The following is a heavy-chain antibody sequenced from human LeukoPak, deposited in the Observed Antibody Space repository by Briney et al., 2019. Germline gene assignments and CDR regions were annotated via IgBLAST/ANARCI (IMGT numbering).Heavy chain of an antibody. V-gene: IGHV3-23*01. Sequence: ETLSLTCAVYGGSFSTYYWSWIRQLPGKGLEWVSGISGSGGSTNYADSVKGRFTISRDNSKNTLYLQMYSLKAEDTAVYYCAKDVVTTWNHRFDYWGQGTLVTVSS. CDR3: AKDVVTTWNHRFDY. CDR2: ISGSGGST. CDR1: GGSFSTYY. J-gene: IGHJ4*02. D-gene: IGHD5-12*01.